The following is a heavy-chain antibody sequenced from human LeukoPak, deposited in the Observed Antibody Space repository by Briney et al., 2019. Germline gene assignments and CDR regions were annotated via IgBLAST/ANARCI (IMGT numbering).Heavy chain of an antibody. J-gene: IGHJ4*02. D-gene: IGHD5-24*01. CDR2: IGGSGGST. CDR1: GFTFSDYA. CDR3: AKGGPQFFDY. V-gene: IGHV3-23*01. Sequence: GGSLRLSCAVSGFTFSDYAMSWVRRAPGKGLEWVSTIGGSGGSTYSADSVKGRFTISRDNSRNTLYLQMNSLRAEDTAIYYCAKGGPQFFDYWGQGTLVTVSS.